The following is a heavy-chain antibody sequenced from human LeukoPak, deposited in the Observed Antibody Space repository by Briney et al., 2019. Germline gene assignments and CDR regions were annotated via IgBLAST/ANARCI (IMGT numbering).Heavy chain of an antibody. Sequence: SETLSLTCTFSGDSIRSYYWSWIRQPPGKGLEWLGYIYYSGTTNYNPSLKSRLTMSLDTSKKQLSLRLTSVTAADTAVYYCARRDQYVSADYWGQGTLVTVSS. CDR1: GDSIRSYY. D-gene: IGHD3-16*01. J-gene: IGHJ4*02. CDR3: ARRDQYVSADY. CDR2: IYYSGTT. V-gene: IGHV4-59*08.